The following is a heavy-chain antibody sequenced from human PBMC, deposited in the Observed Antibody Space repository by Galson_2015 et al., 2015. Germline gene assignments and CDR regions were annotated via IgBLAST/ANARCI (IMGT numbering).Heavy chain of an antibody. D-gene: IGHD5-18*01. CDR1: GFTFSDYY. Sequence: SLRLSCAASGFTFSDYYMSWIRQAPGKGLEWVSYISSSGSTIYYADSVKGRFTISRDNAKNSLYLQMNSLRAEDTAVYYCARDYIGHSYGYSAFDIWGQGTMVTVSS. CDR3: ARDYIGHSYGYSAFDI. J-gene: IGHJ3*02. CDR2: ISSSGSTI. V-gene: IGHV3-11*01.